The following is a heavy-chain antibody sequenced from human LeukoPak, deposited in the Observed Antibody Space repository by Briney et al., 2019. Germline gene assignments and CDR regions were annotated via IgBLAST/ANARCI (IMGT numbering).Heavy chain of an antibody. CDR1: GYTFTGYY. D-gene: IGHD6-13*01. Sequence: ASVKVSCKASGYTFTGYYMHWVRQAPGQGLEWMGWISAYSGNTNYAQKLQGRVTMTTDTSTSTAYMELRSLRSDDTAVYYCARETGYSSSWTGYYYGMDVWGQGTTVTVSS. J-gene: IGHJ6*02. V-gene: IGHV1-18*04. CDR2: ISAYSGNT. CDR3: ARETGYSSSWTGYYYGMDV.